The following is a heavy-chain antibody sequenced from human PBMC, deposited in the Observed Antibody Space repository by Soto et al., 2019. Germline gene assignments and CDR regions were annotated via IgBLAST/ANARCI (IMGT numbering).Heavy chain of an antibody. CDR2: ISGSGGST. CDR1: GFTFSSYA. Sequence: EVQLLESGGGLVQPGGSLRLVCVASGFTFSSYAMTWVRQAPGKGLEWVSGISGSGGSTYYADSVKGRFTISRDNSKNTLYLQMNSLRAEDTAVYFCAQVRGVVALDGYFDCWGQGTLVTVSS. V-gene: IGHV3-23*01. J-gene: IGHJ4*02. D-gene: IGHD2-15*01. CDR3: AQVRGVVALDGYFDC.